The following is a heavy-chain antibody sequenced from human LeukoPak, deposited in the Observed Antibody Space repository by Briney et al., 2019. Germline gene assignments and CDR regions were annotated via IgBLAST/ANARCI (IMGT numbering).Heavy chain of an antibody. J-gene: IGHJ4*02. Sequence: SETLSLTCTVSGGSISSSSYYWGWIRQPPGKGLGWIGSIYYSGSTYYNPSLKSRVTISVDTSKNQFSLKLISVTAADTAVYCRAAHTNYYGSESYYKAFDYWGQGTLVTVSS. CDR1: GGSISSSSYY. V-gene: IGHV4-39*07. CDR2: IYYSGST. D-gene: IGHD3-10*01. CDR3: AAHTNYYGSESYYKAFDY.